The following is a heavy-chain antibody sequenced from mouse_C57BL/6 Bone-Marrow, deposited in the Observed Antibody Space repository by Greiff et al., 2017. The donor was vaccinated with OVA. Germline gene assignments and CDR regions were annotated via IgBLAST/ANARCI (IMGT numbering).Heavy chain of an antibody. CDR3: APYYGSRGFAY. V-gene: IGHV1-19*01. CDR1: GYTFTDYY. D-gene: IGHD1-1*01. J-gene: IGHJ3*01. Sequence: VQLQQSGPVLVKPGASVKMSCKASGYTFTDYYMNWVKQSHGKSLEWIGVINPYNGGTSYNQKFKGKATLTVDKSSSTAYMELNSLTSEDSAVYYCAPYYGSRGFAYWGQGTLVTVSA. CDR2: INPYNGGT.